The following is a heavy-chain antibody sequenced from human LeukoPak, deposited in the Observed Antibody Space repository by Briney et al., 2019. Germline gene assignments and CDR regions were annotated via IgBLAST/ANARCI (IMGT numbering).Heavy chain of an antibody. V-gene: IGHV3-23*01. Sequence: PGGSLRLSCAASGFTFSSYAMSWVRRAPGKGLEWVSAISGSGGSTYYADSVRGHFTISRDNSMNTLHLQMNSLRAEDTAVYYCAKALGYGDYDYYYGMDVWGQGTTVTVSS. CDR3: AKALGYGDYDYYYGMDV. CDR2: ISGSGGST. J-gene: IGHJ6*02. CDR1: GFTFSSYA. D-gene: IGHD4-17*01.